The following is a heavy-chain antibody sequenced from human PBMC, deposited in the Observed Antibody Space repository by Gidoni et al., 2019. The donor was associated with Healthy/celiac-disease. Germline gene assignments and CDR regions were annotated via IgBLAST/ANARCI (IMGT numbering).Heavy chain of an antibody. CDR3: ARGSYSNYPDY. D-gene: IGHD4-4*01. J-gene: IGHJ4*02. V-gene: IGHV4-59*01. CDR2: IYYSGST. CDR1: GGSISSYY. Sequence: QVQLQESGPGLVKPAETLSLTCTVSGGSISSYYWSWIRQPPGKGLEWLGYIYYSGSTNYNPSLKSRVTISVNTSKNQFSLKLSSVTAADTAVYYCARGSYSNYPDYWGQGTLVTVSS.